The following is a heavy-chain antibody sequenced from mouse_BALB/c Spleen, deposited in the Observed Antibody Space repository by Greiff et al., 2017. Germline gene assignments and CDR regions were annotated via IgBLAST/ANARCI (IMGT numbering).Heavy chain of an antibody. J-gene: IGHJ2*01. CDR1: GFTFSSYA. CDR3: ASRDGYFDY. D-gene: IGHD2-3*01. CDR2: ISSGGSYT. V-gene: IGHV5-9-3*01. Sequence: EVKLVESGGGLVKPGGSLKLSCAASGFTFSSYAMSWVRQTPEKRLEWVATISSGGSYTYYPDSVKGRFTISRDNAKNTLYLQMSSLRSEDTAMYYCASRDGYFDYWGQGTTLTVFS.